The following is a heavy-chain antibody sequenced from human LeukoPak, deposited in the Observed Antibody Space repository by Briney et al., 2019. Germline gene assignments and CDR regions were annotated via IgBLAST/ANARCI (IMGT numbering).Heavy chain of an antibody. J-gene: IGHJ4*02. D-gene: IGHD4-17*01. CDR2: ISGSGGST. CDR3: ATLRGPYYFDY. V-gene: IGHV3-23*01. Sequence: GGSLRLSCAASGFTFSSYAMSWVRQAPGRGLEWVSAISGSGGSTYYADSVKGRFTISRDNSKNTLYLQMNSLRAEDTAVYYCATLRGPYYFDYWGQGTLVTVSS. CDR1: GFTFSSYA.